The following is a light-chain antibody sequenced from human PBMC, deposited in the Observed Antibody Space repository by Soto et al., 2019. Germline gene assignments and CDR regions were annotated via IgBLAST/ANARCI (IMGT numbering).Light chain of an antibody. CDR1: QSISIW. CDR3: QQYSTYTPRT. V-gene: IGKV1-5*03. Sequence: DIQMTQSPSTLSASVGDRVTITCRASQSISIWLAWYQQKPGKAPKILIYKASSLESGVPSRFSRSGSGTEFTLTISSLQPDDFATDYCQQYSTYTPRTFGQGTKVEIK. CDR2: KAS. J-gene: IGKJ1*01.